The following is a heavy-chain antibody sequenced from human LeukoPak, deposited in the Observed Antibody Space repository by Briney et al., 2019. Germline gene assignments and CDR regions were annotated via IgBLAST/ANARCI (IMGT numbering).Heavy chain of an antibody. V-gene: IGHV4-4*07. CDR1: VGSINYYY. Sequence: PSETLSLTCTVSVGSINYYYGNWIWQPAGKGLEWIGRIYSSGSTDYNPSLKSRVTMSVDTSKNQFSLRLSSVTAADTAVYYCAGAQRLAGDALDFWGLGTMVTVSS. D-gene: IGHD3-16*01. J-gene: IGHJ3*01. CDR2: IYSSGST. CDR3: AGAQRLAGDALDF.